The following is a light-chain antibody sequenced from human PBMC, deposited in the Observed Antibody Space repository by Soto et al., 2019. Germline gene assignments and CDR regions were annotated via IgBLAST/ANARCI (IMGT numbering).Light chain of an antibody. Sequence: DIQMTQSPSTLSGSVGDRATITCRASQTISSWLAWYQQKPGKAPKLLIYKASTLKSGVPSRFSGSGFGTEFTLTISSLQPDDFATYYCQQYNSYPWTFGQGTKVDIK. CDR2: KAS. CDR1: QTISSW. CDR3: QQYNSYPWT. V-gene: IGKV1-5*03. J-gene: IGKJ1*01.